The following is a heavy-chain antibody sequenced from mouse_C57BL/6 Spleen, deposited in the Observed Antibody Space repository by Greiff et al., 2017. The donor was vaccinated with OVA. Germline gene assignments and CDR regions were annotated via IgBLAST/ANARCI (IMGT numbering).Heavy chain of an antibody. Sequence: EVQLVESGGGLVKPGGSLKLSCAASGFTFSSYAMSWVRQTPEKRLEWVATISDGGSYTYYPDNVKGRFTISRDNAKNNLYLQMSHLKSEDTAMYYCAREHGYTGYFDVWGTGTTVTVSS. CDR3: AREHGYTGYFDV. V-gene: IGHV5-4*01. CDR2: ISDGGSYT. CDR1: GFTFSSYA. J-gene: IGHJ1*03. D-gene: IGHD2-2*01.